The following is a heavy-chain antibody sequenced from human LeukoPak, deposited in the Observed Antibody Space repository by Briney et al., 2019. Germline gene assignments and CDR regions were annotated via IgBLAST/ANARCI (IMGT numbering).Heavy chain of an antibody. Sequence: PGGSLRLSCSASGFTFSSYWMHWVRQAPGKGLVWVSRINSDGSSTSYADSVKGRFTISRDNAKNTLYLQMNSLRAEDTAVYYCTRGGATMAYYWDQGTLVTVSS. CDR1: GFTFSSYW. CDR2: INSDGSST. CDR3: TRGGATMAYY. V-gene: IGHV3-74*01. D-gene: IGHD3-10*01. J-gene: IGHJ4*02.